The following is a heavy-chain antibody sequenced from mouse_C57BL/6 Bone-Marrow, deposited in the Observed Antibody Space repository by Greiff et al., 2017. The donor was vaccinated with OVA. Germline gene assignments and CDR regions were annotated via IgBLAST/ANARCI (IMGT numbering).Heavy chain of an antibody. V-gene: IGHV5-4*01. J-gene: IGHJ4*01. CDR2: ISDGGSYT. CDR1: GFTFSSYA. Sequence: DVHLVESGGGLVKPGGSLKLSCAASGFTFSSYAMSWVRQTPEKRLEWVATISDGGSYTYYPANVKGRFTISRDNAKNNLYLQMSHLKAEDTAMYYCAREGLLLRYAMGYWGQGTAVTVSS. CDR3: AREGLLLRYAMGY. D-gene: IGHD1-1*01.